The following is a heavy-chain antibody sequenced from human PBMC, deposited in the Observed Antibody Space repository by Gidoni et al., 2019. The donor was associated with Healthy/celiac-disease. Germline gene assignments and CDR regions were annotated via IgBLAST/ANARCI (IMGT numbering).Heavy chain of an antibody. J-gene: IGHJ6*03. V-gene: IGHV3-15*01. Sequence: EVQLVESGGGLVMPGGSLRLSCAASGFSFNHAWMSWVRQAPGKGLEWVGRIRSKTDGGTTDYAAPVKGRFTISKDDSKNTLYLQMNSLKTEDTAVYSCITEVPELEQDYYYFYMDVWGKGTTVTVSS. CDR3: ITEVPELEQDYYYFYMDV. CDR2: IRSKTDGGTT. D-gene: IGHD1-1*01. CDR1: GFSFNHAW.